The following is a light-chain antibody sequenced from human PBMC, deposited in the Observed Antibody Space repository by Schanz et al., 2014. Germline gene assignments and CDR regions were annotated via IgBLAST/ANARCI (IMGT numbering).Light chain of an antibody. CDR1: SSDVGGYNY. V-gene: IGLV2-8*01. Sequence: QSALTQPASVSGSPGQSVTISCTGTSSDVGGYNYVSWYQQHPGKAPKLMIYEVVKRPSGVPDRFSGSKSGNTASLTISGLQAEDEADYYCCSFAGTIWVFGGGTKLTVL. CDR2: EVV. J-gene: IGLJ3*02. CDR3: CSFAGTIWV.